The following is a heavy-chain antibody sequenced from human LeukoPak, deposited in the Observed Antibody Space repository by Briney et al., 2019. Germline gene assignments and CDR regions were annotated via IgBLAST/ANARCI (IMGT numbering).Heavy chain of an antibody. CDR1: GYTFIEYY. J-gene: IGHJ4*02. CDR2: ISPDSGGT. V-gene: IGHV1-2*02. CDR3: ARDSGMFRGTVDY. Sequence: ASVKVSCKASGYTFIEYYIHWVRQAPGQGLEFLGWISPDSGGTNYPQKFQGRVTLTRDTSISTAYMELSRLRSDDTAVYYCARDSGMFRGTVDYWGQGTLVTVSS. D-gene: IGHD3-10*01.